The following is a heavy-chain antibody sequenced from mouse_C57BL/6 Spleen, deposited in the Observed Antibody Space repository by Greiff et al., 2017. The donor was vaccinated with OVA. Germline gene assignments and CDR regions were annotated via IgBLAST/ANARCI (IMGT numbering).Heavy chain of an antibody. CDR2: ISSGGSYT. D-gene: IGHD2-2*01. J-gene: IGHJ2*01. CDR1: GFTFSSYG. Sequence: EVKLVESGGDLVKPGGSLKLSCAASGFTFSSYGMSWVRQTPDKRLEWVATISSGGSYTYYPDSVKGRFTISRDNAKNTLYLQMSSLKSEDTAMYYCARLGYDRDYFDYWGQGTTLTVSS. CDR3: ARLGYDRDYFDY. V-gene: IGHV5-6*02.